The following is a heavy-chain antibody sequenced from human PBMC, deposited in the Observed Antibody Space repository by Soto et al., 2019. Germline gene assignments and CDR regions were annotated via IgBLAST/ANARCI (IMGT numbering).Heavy chain of an antibody. V-gene: IGHV3-33*01. CDR3: VRASRYNGYDYVYYYGMDV. CDR2: TWYDGGNK. Sequence: QVQLVESGGGVVQPGGSLRLSCAVSGFTFSSYGMHWVRQASGKGLEWVALTWYDGGNKYYADSVKGRFSISRDNSKNMLYLQMNSLRDEDTAVYYCVRASRYNGYDYVYYYGMDVWGQGTTVTVSS. D-gene: IGHD5-12*01. J-gene: IGHJ6*02. CDR1: GFTFSSYG.